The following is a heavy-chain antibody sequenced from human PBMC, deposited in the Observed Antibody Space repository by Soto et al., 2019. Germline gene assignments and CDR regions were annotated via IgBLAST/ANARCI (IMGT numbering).Heavy chain of an antibody. Sequence: QVQLQESGPGLVKPSGTLSLTCGVSGDSINNGYWWTWVRQPPGKGLEWIGEKHHSGSTNYNLSLKSRVSIYLDKSKKQFSMNLSSVTAAATAVYFCASSSGWWRLDVWGQGTTVTVSS. D-gene: IGHD6-19*01. J-gene: IGHJ6*02. CDR1: GDSINNGYW. CDR3: ASSSGWWRLDV. CDR2: KHHSGST. V-gene: IGHV4-4*02.